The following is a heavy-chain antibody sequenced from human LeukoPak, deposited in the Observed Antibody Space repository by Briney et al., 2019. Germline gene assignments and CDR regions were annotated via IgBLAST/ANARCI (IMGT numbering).Heavy chain of an antibody. V-gene: IGHV4-30-2*01. Sequence: SQTLSLTCTVSGGSISSGGYYWSWIRQPPGKGLEWIGYIYHSGSTYYNPSLKSRVIISVDTSKNQFSLKLSSVTAADTAVYYCARDPTFYYDTSGYLTPDAFDIWGQGTMVTVSS. CDR1: GGSISSGGYY. CDR2: IYHSGST. D-gene: IGHD3-22*01. J-gene: IGHJ3*02. CDR3: ARDPTFYYDTSGYLTPDAFDI.